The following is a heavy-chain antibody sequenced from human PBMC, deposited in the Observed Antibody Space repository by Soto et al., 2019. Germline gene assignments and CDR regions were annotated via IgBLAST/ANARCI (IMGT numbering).Heavy chain of an antibody. V-gene: IGHV1-24*01. CDR3: ATASGASSGPENWLDP. Sequence: GASVKVSCKVSGYTLTELSMHWVRQAPGKGLEWMGGFDPEDGETIYVQKFQGRVTMTEDTSTDTAYMELSSLRSEDTAVYYCATASGASSGPENWLDPWGQGTLVTVYS. D-gene: IGHD6-19*01. J-gene: IGHJ5*02. CDR2: FDPEDGET. CDR1: GYTLTELS.